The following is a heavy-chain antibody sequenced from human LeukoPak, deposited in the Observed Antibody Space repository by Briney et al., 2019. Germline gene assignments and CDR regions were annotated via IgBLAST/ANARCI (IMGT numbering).Heavy chain of an antibody. D-gene: IGHD2-2*01. V-gene: IGHV1-2*02. CDR3: ARVLYCSSTSCPYFDY. CDR2: INPNSGGT. Sequence: ASVKVSCKASGYTFTGYYMHWVRQAPGQGLEWMGWINPNSGGTNYAQKFQGRVTMTRDTSISTAYMELSRQRSDDTAVYYCARVLYCSSTSCPYFDYWGQGTLVTVSS. CDR1: GYTFTGYY. J-gene: IGHJ4*02.